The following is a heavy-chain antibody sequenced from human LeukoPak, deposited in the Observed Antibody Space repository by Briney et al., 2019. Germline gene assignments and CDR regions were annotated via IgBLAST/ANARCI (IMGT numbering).Heavy chain of an antibody. V-gene: IGHV3-30*03. CDR3: ARGEWGSGILPTHYYYYGMDV. CDR2: ISYDGSSK. D-gene: IGHD6-25*01. J-gene: IGHJ6*02. Sequence: GGSLRLSCAASGFTFSSYGMHWVRQAPGKGLEWVAVISYDGSSKYYADSVKGRFTISRDNSKNTLYLQMNSLRAEDTAVYYCARGEWGSGILPTHYYYYGMDVWGQGTTVTVSS. CDR1: GFTFSSYG.